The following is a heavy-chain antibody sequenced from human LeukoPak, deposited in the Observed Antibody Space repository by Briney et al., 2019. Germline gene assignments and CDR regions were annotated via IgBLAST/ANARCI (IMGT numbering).Heavy chain of an antibody. CDR1: GFTFSSYA. CDR2: ISYDGSNK. V-gene: IGHV3-30*04. CDR3: AKDQGSGWGYFDY. Sequence: GGSLRLSCAASGFTFSSYAMHWVRQAPGKGLEWVAVISYDGSNKYYADSVKGRFTISRDNSKNTLYLQMNSLRAEDTAVYYCAKDQGSGWGYFDYWGQGTLVTVSS. J-gene: IGHJ4*02. D-gene: IGHD6-19*01.